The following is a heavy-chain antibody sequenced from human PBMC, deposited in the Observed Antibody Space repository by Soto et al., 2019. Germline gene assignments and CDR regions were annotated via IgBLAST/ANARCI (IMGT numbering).Heavy chain of an antibody. Sequence: GGSLRLSCAASGFTFKDAWINWVPQAPGKVLECVGRIKSKVDRGTIDFAVAVKARYAISRDDATRIVYLKMTTLKTEDTAMYFCTTDADPTHIIVGFD. V-gene: IGHV3-15*07. CDR2: IKSKVDRGTI. D-gene: IGHD3-22*01. CDR1: GFTFKDAW. CDR3: TTDADPTHIIVGFD. J-gene: IGHJ3*01.